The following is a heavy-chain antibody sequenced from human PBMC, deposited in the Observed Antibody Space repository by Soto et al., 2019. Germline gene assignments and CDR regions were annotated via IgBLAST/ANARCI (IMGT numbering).Heavy chain of an antibody. CDR2: ISYDGSNK. Sequence: GGSLRLSCAASGFTFSSYGMHWVRQAPGKGLEWVAVISYDGSNKYYADSVKGRFTISRDNSKNALYLQMNSLRAEDTAVYYCAKEANGELKPTTRDDAFDSWGQGKMVT. CDR3: AKEANGELKPTTRDDAFDS. CDR1: GFTFSSYG. D-gene: IGHD3-10*01. V-gene: IGHV3-30*18. J-gene: IGHJ3*02.